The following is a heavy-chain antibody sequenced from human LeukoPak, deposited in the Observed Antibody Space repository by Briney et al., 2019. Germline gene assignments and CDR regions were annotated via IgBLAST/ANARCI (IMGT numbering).Heavy chain of an antibody. CDR2: IYHSGST. V-gene: IGHV4-39*07. CDR1: GGSIRSSGYY. Sequence: KPSETLSLTCTVSGGSIRSSGYYWGWIRQPPGKGLEWIGSIYHSGSTYYNPSLKSRVTISVDTSKNQFSLKLSSVTAADTAVYYCARVRDYDILTGYSVGWFDPWGQGTLVTVSS. D-gene: IGHD3-9*01. CDR3: ARVRDYDILTGYSVGWFDP. J-gene: IGHJ5*02.